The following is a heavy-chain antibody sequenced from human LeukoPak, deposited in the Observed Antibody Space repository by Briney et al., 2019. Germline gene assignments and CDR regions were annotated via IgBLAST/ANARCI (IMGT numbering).Heavy chain of an antibody. J-gene: IGHJ5*02. Sequence: GGSLRLSCAASGFTFNDYAMHWVRQAPGKGLEWVSSISSGSSFIYYADSVKGRFTISRDNAKNSLYLQMNSLRAKDTALYYCARDYYDSSGSSWFDPWGQGTLVTVSS. CDR1: GFTFNDYA. CDR3: ARDYYDSSGSSWFDP. CDR2: ISSGSSFI. V-gene: IGHV3-21*01. D-gene: IGHD3-22*01.